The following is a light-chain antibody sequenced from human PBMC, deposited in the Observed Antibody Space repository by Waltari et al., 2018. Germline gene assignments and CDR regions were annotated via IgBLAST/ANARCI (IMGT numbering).Light chain of an antibody. CDR3: QQRTDWPPLT. Sequence: AIRITQSPSSLSASTGDRVTITCRASQGISSYLAWYQQKPGKAPKLLIYAASTLQSGVPSRFSGSGSGTDFTLTISCLQSEDFATYYCQQRTDWPPLTFGGGTKVEIK. J-gene: IGKJ4*01. CDR1: QGISSY. CDR2: AAS. V-gene: IGKV1-8*01.